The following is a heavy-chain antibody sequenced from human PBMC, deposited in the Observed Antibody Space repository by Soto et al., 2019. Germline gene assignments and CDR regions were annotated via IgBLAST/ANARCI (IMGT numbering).Heavy chain of an antibody. CDR3: ATQGFGILHGLVDV. D-gene: IGHD3-10*01. J-gene: IGHJ6*02. V-gene: IGHV4-59*08. Sequence: QVQLQESGPGLVKPSETLSLTCTVSGGSISSISNHYCSWIRQPPGKGLEWIGYISYSGSTSYNHALKSRVIISVDTSKNQVSLNLASVTAADTAVYYCATQGFGILHGLVDVWGQGTTVTVSS. CDR1: GGSISSISNHY. CDR2: ISYSGST.